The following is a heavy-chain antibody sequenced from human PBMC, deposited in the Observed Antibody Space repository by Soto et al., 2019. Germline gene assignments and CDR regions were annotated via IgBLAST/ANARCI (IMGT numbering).Heavy chain of an antibody. D-gene: IGHD3-22*01. V-gene: IGHV4-30-4*01. Sequence: QVQLHESGPGLVRPSQTLSLTCNVSGGSISTADYYWSWIRQPPGKGLEWIGYIYYRGSTYYNPSLESRVAISIDTSKNQFSLNLTSVTVADTAVYFCVSDYDSGGYIGYWGQGTLVTVSS. J-gene: IGHJ4*02. CDR2: IYYRGST. CDR1: GGSISTADYY. CDR3: VSDYDSGGYIGY.